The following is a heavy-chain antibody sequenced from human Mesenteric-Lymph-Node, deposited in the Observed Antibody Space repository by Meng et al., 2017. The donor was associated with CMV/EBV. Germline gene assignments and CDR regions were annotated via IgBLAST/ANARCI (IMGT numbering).Heavy chain of an antibody. CDR3: ARRWTLGYCSGGSCPEDYYGMDV. J-gene: IGHJ6*02. CDR2: ISSFNGYA. D-gene: IGHD2-15*01. V-gene: IGHV1-18*01. Sequence: ISWGRQAPGQGLEWMGWISSFNGYAHYAQSLQGRVTMTTDTSTGTAYMDLSRLRSDDTAVYYCARRWTLGYCSGGSCPEDYYGMDVWGQGTTVTVSS.